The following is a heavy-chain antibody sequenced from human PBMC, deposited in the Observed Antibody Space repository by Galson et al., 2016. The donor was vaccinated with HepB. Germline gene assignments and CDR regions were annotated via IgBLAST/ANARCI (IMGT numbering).Heavy chain of an antibody. CDR2: FYFSGST. Sequence: SETLSLTCTVSGRSLSTYYWSWIRQPPGKGLEWIAYFYFSGSTNYNPSLKSRVTVSFDTSKNQFSLKLNSVTAADTAVYYCARDAGGPYDLWGRGALVTVSS. V-gene: IGHV4-59*01. J-gene: IGHJ2*01. CDR3: ARDAGGPYDL. D-gene: IGHD3-16*01. CDR1: GRSLSTYY.